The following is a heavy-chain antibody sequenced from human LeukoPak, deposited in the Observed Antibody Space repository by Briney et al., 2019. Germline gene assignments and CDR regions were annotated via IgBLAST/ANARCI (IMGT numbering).Heavy chain of an antibody. CDR2: INPSGGST. Sequence: ASVKVSCKASGYTFTSYYMHWVRQAPGQGLEWMGIINPSGGSTSYAQKFQGRVTMTRDMSTSTVYMELSSLRSEDTAVYYCARDMGGLIKKNYFDYWGQGTLVTVSS. CDR1: GYTFTSYY. J-gene: IGHJ4*02. D-gene: IGHD3-10*01. V-gene: IGHV1-46*01. CDR3: ARDMGGLIKKNYFDY.